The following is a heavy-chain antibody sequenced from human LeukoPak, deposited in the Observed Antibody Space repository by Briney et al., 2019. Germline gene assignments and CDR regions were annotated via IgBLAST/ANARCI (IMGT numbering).Heavy chain of an antibody. J-gene: IGHJ4*02. CDR2: IYYSGST. CDR3: ARGNGWYYY. CDR1: GGPISSSSYY. Sequence: PSETLSLTCTVSGGPISSSSYYWGWIRQPPGKGLEWIGSIYYSGSTYYNPSLKSRVTISVDTSKNQFSLKLSSVTAADTAVYYCARGNGWYYYWGQGTLVTVSS. D-gene: IGHD6-19*01. V-gene: IGHV4-39*01.